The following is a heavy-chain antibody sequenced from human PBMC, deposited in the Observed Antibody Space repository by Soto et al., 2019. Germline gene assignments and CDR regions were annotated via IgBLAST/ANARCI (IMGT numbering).Heavy chain of an antibody. CDR2: INHVGGT. V-gene: IGHV4-34*01. CDR3: VRIRYQLPSSVLWLDP. J-gene: IGHJ5*02. D-gene: IGHD3-16*01. Sequence: SETLSLTCAVYGGFLSESCWTWIRQPPGKGLEWIGEINHVGGTNYNPSLKSRVTMSVDTSQNQFSLRLISVTDADTAMYFCVRIRYQLPSSVLWLDPWGQGTPVTVSS. CDR1: GGFLSESC.